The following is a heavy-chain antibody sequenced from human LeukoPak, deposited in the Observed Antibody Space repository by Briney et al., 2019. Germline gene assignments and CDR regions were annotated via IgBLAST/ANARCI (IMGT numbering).Heavy chain of an antibody. CDR2: IYSGGST. D-gene: IGHD4-17*01. J-gene: IGHJ6*02. Sequence: GGSLRLSCAASGFTVSSNYMSWVRQAPGKGLEWVAVIYSGGSTYYADSVKGRFTISRDNSKNTLYLQMNSLRAEDTAVYYCARDSVTTEGYYYSGMDVWGQGTTVTVSS. CDR1: GFTVSSNY. V-gene: IGHV3-53*01. CDR3: ARDSVTTEGYYYSGMDV.